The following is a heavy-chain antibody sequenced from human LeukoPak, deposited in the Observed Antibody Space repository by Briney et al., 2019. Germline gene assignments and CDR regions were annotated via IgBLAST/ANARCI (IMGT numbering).Heavy chain of an antibody. CDR1: GGSFSGYY. V-gene: IGHV4-34*01. J-gene: IGHJ5*02. Sequence: PSETLSLTCAVYGGSFSGYYWSWIRQPPGKGLEWIGEINHSGSTNYNPSLKSRVTISVDTSKNQFSLKLSSVTAADTAVYYCASPYDSSGYYFSWGQGTLVTVSS. CDR3: ASPYDSSGYYFS. CDR2: INHSGST. D-gene: IGHD3-22*01.